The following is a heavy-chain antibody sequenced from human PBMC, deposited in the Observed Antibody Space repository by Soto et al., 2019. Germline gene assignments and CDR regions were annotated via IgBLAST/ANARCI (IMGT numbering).Heavy chain of an antibody. J-gene: IGHJ5*02. V-gene: IGHV4-34*01. CDR3: ARDKGGGWFDP. D-gene: IGHD1-26*01. CDR2: INHSGST. CDR1: GGSFNGYY. Sequence: SETLSLTCAVYGGSFNGYYWNWIRQPPGKGLEWIGEINHSGSTNYNPSLKSRVTISVDTSKNQFSLKLSSVTAADTAVYYCARDKGGGWFDPWGQGTLVTVSS.